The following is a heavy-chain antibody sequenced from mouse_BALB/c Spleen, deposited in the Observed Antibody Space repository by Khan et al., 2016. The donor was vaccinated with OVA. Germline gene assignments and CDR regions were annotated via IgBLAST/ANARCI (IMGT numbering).Heavy chain of an antibody. V-gene: IGHV14-3*02. J-gene: IGHJ4*01. Sequence: VQLKQSGAELVKPGASVKLSCTASGFNIKDTYIHWVMQRPEQGLEWIGRIDPANGNTKYDPKFQGKATITADTSSNTDYLQLSSPTSEDTAVYYCAREGWSYAMDYWGQGTSVTVSS. CDR3: AREGWSYAMDY. CDR2: IDPANGNT. CDR1: GFNIKDTY. D-gene: IGHD1-1*02.